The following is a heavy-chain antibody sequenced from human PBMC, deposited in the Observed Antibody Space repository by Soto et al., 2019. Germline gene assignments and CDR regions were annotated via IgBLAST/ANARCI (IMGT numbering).Heavy chain of an antibody. Sequence: QVQLVQSGAEVKKPGASVKVSCKASGYTFTRYDINWVRQATGQGREWMGWMNPNSGNTGYAQKFQGRVTRTRNTSITTDYMELSRLRSEDTAVYYCARERSCYYDYWGQGTLVTVSS. CDR1: GYTFTRYD. J-gene: IGHJ4*02. V-gene: IGHV1-8*01. D-gene: IGHD3-10*01. CDR2: MNPNSGNT. CDR3: ARERSCYYDY.